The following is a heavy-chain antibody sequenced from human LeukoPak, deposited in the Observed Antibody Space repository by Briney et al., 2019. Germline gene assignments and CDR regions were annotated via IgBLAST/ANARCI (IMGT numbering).Heavy chain of an antibody. CDR2: IKEDGSEI. D-gene: IGHD4-23*01. Sequence: QSGGSLRLSCAASAFTFSNYWMSWVRQAPGKGLEWVANIKEDGSEINYVDPVKGRFTISRDNAKNSLYLQMNSLRVDDTAVYYCARDRGYSTFDYWGQGTLVTVSS. CDR3: ARDRGYSTFDY. V-gene: IGHV3-7*01. J-gene: IGHJ4*02. CDR1: AFTFSNYW.